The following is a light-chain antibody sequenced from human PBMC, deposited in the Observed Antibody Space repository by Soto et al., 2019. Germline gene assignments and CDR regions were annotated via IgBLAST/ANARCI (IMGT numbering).Light chain of an antibody. V-gene: IGKV3-11*01. J-gene: IGKJ5*01. CDR1: PSVSNS. CDR2: DAS. Sequence: ESVLTPSPATLSLSPGERATLSLSASPSVSNSLAWYQHKPGQAPRLLIYDASNRATGVPTRFSGSGSGTDFTLTISSLEPEDFAVYYCQQRSNWPPAITFGQGTRLEIK. CDR3: QQRSNWPPAIT.